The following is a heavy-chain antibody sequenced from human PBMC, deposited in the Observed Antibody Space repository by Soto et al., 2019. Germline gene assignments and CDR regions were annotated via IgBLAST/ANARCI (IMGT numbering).Heavy chain of an antibody. J-gene: IGHJ4*02. CDR1: GDSISSGDYY. V-gene: IGHV4-30-4*01. Sequence: QVQLQESGPGLVKPSQTLSLTCTVSGDSISSGDYYWTWIRQPPGKGLEWIGYIYYSGSTYYNPSLKCRLTISIDTSKNQFSLKLSSVTAADTAIYYCARANYAARLGSWGQGTLVTVSS. CDR3: ARANYAARLGS. D-gene: IGHD1-7*01. CDR2: IYYSGST.